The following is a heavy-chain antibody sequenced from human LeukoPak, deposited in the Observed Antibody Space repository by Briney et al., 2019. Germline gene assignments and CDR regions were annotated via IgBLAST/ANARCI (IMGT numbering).Heavy chain of an antibody. CDR3: ARAPETYYDFWSGPVIGALDY. CDR2: IWYDGSNK. D-gene: IGHD3-3*01. V-gene: IGHV3-33*01. Sequence: PGGSLRLSCAASGFTFSSYGMHWVRQAPGKGLEWVAVIWYDGSNKYYADSVKGRFTISRDNSKNSLYLQMNSLRAEDTAVYYCARAPETYYDFWSGPVIGALDYWGQGTLVTVSS. J-gene: IGHJ4*02. CDR1: GFTFSSYG.